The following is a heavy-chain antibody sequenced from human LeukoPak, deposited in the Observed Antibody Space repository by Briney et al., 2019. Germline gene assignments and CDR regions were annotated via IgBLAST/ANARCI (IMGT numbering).Heavy chain of an antibody. J-gene: IGHJ4*02. CDR2: ISGGGGST. D-gene: IGHD5-24*01. V-gene: IGHV3-23*01. CDR3: AKEWRWLQSGNYFDY. Sequence: GGSLRLSCAASGFTFSSYAMSWVRQAPGKGLEWVSAISGGGGSTYYADSVKGRFTISRDNSKNTLYLQMNSLRAEDTAVYYCAKEWRWLQSGNYFDYWGQGTLLTVSS. CDR1: GFTFSSYA.